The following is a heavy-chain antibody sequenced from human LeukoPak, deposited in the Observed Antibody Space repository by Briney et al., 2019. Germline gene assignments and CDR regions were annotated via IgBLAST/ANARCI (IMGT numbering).Heavy chain of an antibody. CDR3: ARDLYSGHYYGMDV. Sequence: ASVKVSCKASGYTFTSYYMHWGRQAPGQGLEWMGIINPSGGSTSYAQKFQGRVTITRDTSTSTVYMELSSLRTEDTAVYYCARDLYSGHYYGMDVWGQGTTVTVSS. J-gene: IGHJ6*02. CDR2: INPSGGST. CDR1: GYTFTSYY. D-gene: IGHD1-1*01. V-gene: IGHV1-46*01.